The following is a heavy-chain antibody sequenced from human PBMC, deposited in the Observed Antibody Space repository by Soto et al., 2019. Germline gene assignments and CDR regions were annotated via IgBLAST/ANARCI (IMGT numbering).Heavy chain of an antibody. CDR1: GFTFGDYA. D-gene: IGHD3-9*01. J-gene: IGHJ6*02. CDR3: TNVYYDILTGYYRGDYYYYGMDV. Sequence: TGGSLRLSCTASGFTFGDYAMSWVRQAPGKGLEWVGFIRSKAYGGTTEYAASVKGRFTISRDGSKSIAYLQMNSLKTEDTAVYYCTNVYYDILTGYYRGDYYYYGMDVWGQGTTVTVSS. V-gene: IGHV3-49*04. CDR2: IRSKAYGGTT.